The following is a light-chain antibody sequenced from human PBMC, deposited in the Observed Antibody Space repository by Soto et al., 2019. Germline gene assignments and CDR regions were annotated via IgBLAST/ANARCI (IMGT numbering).Light chain of an antibody. Sequence: EIVLTQSPGTLSLSQGEGATLSCRASQSVSSSYFASYQQKPGQAPRLLIYGPSSKATGIPDRFSGSGSGTDSTLTVSRLEPEDFAVYYCQQYGSSPWTFGQGTKVETK. CDR2: GPS. J-gene: IGKJ1*01. CDR1: QSVSSSY. CDR3: QQYGSSPWT. V-gene: IGKV3-20*01.